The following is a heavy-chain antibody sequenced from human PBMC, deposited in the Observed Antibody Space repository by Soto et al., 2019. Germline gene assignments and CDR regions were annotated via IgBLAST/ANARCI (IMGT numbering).Heavy chain of an antibody. CDR3: VKRGRNWGAFDC. V-gene: IGHV3-23*01. CDR1: GFILNNYA. CDR2: IGGTDGDSDGVP. D-gene: IGHD7-27*01. Sequence: VQLLESGGDLVQPGGSLRLSCVASGFILNNYAMSWVRQAPGKGLEWVSTIGGTDGDSDGVPWYDYSVKCRFAVSRDSTANTLFLHIDSLRAVDSAIYYCVKRGRNWGAFDCWGQGKTVVVSS. J-gene: IGHJ3*01.